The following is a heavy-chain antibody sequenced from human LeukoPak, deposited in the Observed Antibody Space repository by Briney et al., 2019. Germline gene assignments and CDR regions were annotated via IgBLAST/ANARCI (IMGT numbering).Heavy chain of an antibody. Sequence: PGGSLRLSCTASGFTLGSHDMHWVRQIPGQGLEWVAAVSSGFHAFFADSVQGRLTVSREDARNSLYLRMNSLRAGDTAVYYCVREARGYHYTYFDYWGQGTLVTVSS. CDR1: GFTLGSHD. V-gene: IGHV3-13*01. D-gene: IGHD5-18*01. CDR2: VSSGFHA. J-gene: IGHJ4*02. CDR3: VREARGYHYTYFDY.